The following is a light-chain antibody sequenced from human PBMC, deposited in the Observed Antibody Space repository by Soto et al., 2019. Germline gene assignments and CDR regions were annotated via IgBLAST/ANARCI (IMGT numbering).Light chain of an antibody. V-gene: IGLV2-23*01. CDR3: GAYAGRSTSV. Sequence: QSALTQPASVSGSPGQSITISCTGTSSDVGSYNLVSWYQQQPGKAPKLMIYEGSKRPSGVSNRFSGSKSGNTASLTISGLQAEDDADYYCGAYAGRSTSVFGGGTQLTVL. CDR2: EGS. CDR1: SSDVGSYNL. J-gene: IGLJ7*01.